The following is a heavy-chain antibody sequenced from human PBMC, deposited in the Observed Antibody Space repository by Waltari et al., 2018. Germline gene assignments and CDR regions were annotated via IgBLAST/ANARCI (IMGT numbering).Heavy chain of an antibody. Sequence: QVQLQQWGAGLLKPSETLSLTCAVYVGSFSGYYCSWIRQPPGKGLEWIGEINHSGSTNYNPSLKSRVTISVDTSKNQFSLKLSSVTAADTAVYYCARGGPDILTGYYRRDFDYWGQGTLVTVSS. J-gene: IGHJ4*02. CDR2: INHSGST. D-gene: IGHD3-9*01. V-gene: IGHV4-34*01. CDR1: VGSFSGYY. CDR3: ARGGPDILTGYYRRDFDY.